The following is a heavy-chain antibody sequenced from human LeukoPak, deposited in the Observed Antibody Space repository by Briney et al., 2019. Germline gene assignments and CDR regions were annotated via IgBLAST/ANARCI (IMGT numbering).Heavy chain of an antibody. D-gene: IGHD6-13*01. CDR1: RFTFSSYS. CDR2: ISSSSSYI. J-gene: IGHJ5*02. Sequence: GGSLRLSCAASRFTFSSYSMNWVRQAPGKGLEWVSSISSSSSYIYYADSVKGRFTISRDNAKNSLYLQMNSLRAEDTAVYYCARWAAVPYNWFDPWGQGTLVTVSS. V-gene: IGHV3-21*01. CDR3: ARWAAVPYNWFDP.